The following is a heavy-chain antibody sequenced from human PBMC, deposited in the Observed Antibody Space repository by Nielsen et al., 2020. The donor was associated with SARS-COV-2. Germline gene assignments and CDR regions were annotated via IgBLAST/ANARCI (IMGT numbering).Heavy chain of an antibody. V-gene: IGHV4-39*07. CDR2: IYYSGST. D-gene: IGHD4-17*01. J-gene: IGHJ4*02. Sequence: SETLSLTCTVSGGSINSSSYYWGWIRQPPGKGLEWIRSIYYSGSTYYNPSLKSRVTISVDTSKNQFSLKLSSVTAADMAVYFCARDRTSNGDYGEGDYWGQGLLVTVSS. CDR1: GGSINSSSYY. CDR3: ARDRTSNGDYGEGDY.